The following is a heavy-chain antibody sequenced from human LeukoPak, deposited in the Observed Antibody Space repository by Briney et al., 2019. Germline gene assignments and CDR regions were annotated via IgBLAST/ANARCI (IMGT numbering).Heavy chain of an antibody. Sequence: PSETLSLTCTVSGGSISSYNWSWIRQPPGKGLEWIGYIYYSGSTNYNPSLKSRVTISVDTSKNQFSLKLSSVTAADTTVSYCAKRGAAGLGRYCGGGSCYPYDAFDIWGKGPRVSVFS. CDR2: IYYSGST. V-gene: IGHV4-59*08. D-gene: IGHD2-15*01. CDR1: GGSISSYN. J-gene: IGHJ3*02. CDR3: AKRGAAGLGRYCGGGSCYPYDAFDI.